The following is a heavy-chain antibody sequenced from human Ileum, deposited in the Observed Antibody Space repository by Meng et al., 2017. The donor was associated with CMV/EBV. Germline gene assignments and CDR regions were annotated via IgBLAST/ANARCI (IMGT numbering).Heavy chain of an antibody. CDR3: AKKKPESHWNYEED. D-gene: IGHD1-7*01. CDR2: IKQDGSEK. Sequence: GGSLRLSCAASGVTFSNYWMSWVRQAPGKGLEWVSIIKQDGSEKYYVDSVKGRFTISRDNAENSLYLQMNSLRVEDTAVYYCAKKKPESHWNYEEDWGQGTLVTVSS. J-gene: IGHJ4*01. CDR1: GVTFSNYW. V-gene: IGHV3-7*01.